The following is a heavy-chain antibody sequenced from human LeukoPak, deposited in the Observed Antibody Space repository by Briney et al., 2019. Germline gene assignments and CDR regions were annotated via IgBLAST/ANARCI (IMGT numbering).Heavy chain of an antibody. CDR2: IRYDGSNK. D-gene: IGHD2-8*01. CDR3: AKDRVGYCIDGLCFPVDY. J-gene: IGHJ4*02. Sequence: GGSLRLSCAASGFTFSSYGMHWVRQAPGKGLEWVAFIRYDGSNKYYADSVKGRFTISRDNSKNTLYLQMHSLRAEDTAVYYCAKDRVGYCIDGLCFPVDYWGRGTLVTVSS. CDR1: GFTFSSYG. V-gene: IGHV3-30*02.